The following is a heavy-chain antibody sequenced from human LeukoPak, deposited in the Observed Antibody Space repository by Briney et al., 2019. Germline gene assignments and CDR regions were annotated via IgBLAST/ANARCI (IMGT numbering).Heavy chain of an antibody. CDR2: IYYSGST. D-gene: IGHD3-22*01. J-gene: IGHJ4*02. CDR1: GGSISSYY. CDR3: ARNDYYDSSGQRDGYYFDY. Sequence: SETLSLTCTVSGGSISSYYWSWIREPPGKGLEWIGYIYYSGSTNYNPSLKSRVTISVDTSKNQFSLKLSSVTAADTAVYYCARNDYYDSSGQRDGYYFDYWGQGTLVTVSS. V-gene: IGHV4-59*01.